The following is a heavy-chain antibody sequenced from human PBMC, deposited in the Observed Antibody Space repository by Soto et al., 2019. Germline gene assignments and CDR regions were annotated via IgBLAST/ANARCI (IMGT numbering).Heavy chain of an antibody. Sequence: EVQLVESGGGLVKPGGSLRLSCAASGFTFSSYSMNWVRQAPGKGLEWVSSISSSSSYIYYEDSVKGRFTISRDNAKNSLYLQMNSLSAEDTAGYYCAMVGWELLYWGQGTLGTVSS. V-gene: IGHV3-21*01. CDR2: ISSSSSYI. CDR3: AMVGWELLY. CDR1: GFTFSSYS. J-gene: IGHJ4*02. D-gene: IGHD1-26*01.